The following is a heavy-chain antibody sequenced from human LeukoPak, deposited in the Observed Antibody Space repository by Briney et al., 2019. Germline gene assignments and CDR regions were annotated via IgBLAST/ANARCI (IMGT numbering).Heavy chain of an antibody. CDR1: GFTFSSYA. Sequence: PGGSLRLSCAASGFTFSSYAMSWVRQAPGKGLEWIGYISTSGSTNYNPSLKSRVSISLDTSNNRFSLNLNFVTAADTAVYFCASPRTSYRYTFDYWGPGALVTVSS. D-gene: IGHD5-18*01. CDR2: ISTSGST. J-gene: IGHJ4*02. V-gene: IGHV4-4*09. CDR3: ASPRTSYRYTFDY.